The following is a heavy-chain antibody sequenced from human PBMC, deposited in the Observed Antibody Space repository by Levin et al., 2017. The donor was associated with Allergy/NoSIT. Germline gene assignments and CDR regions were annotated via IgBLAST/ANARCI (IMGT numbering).Heavy chain of an antibody. CDR2: ISWNSGSI. J-gene: IGHJ6*02. CDR3: AKGGGSSFSYGMDV. D-gene: IGHD2-15*01. Sequence: GGSLRLSCAASGFTFDDYAMHWVRQAPGKGLEWVSGISWNSGSIGYADSVKGRFTISRDNAKNSLYLQMNSLRAEDTALYYCAKGGGSSFSYGMDVWGQGTTVTVSS. CDR1: GFTFDDYA. V-gene: IGHV3-9*01.